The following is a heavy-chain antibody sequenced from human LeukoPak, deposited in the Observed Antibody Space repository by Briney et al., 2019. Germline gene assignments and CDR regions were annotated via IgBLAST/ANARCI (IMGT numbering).Heavy chain of an antibody. CDR2: IWYDGSNK. V-gene: IGHV3-33*01. J-gene: IGHJ6*02. Sequence: GGSLRLSCAASGFTFSSYGMHWVRQAPGKGLEWVAVIWYDGSNKYYADSVKGRFTISRDNSKNTLYLQMNSLRAEDTAVYYCARDLLTGGDYYYGMDVWGQGTTVTVSS. CDR1: GFTFSSYG. D-gene: IGHD7-27*01. CDR3: ARDLLTGGDYYYGMDV.